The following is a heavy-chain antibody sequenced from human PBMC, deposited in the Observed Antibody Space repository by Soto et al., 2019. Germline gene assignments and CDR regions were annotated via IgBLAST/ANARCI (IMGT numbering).Heavy chain of an antibody. CDR1: GGSFSGYY. V-gene: IGHV4-34*01. J-gene: IGHJ4*02. D-gene: IGHD3-3*02. CDR3: ASLAAPEPEGDY. CDR2: INHSGST. Sequence: QVQLQQWGAGLLKPSETLSLTCAVYGGSFSGYYWSWIRQPPGKGLEWIGEINHSGSTNYNPPLKSRVTISVDTSKNQFSLKLSSVTAADTAVYYCASLAAPEPEGDYWGQGTLVTVSS.